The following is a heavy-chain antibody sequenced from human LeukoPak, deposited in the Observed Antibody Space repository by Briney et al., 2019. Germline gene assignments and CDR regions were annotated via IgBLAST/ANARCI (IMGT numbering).Heavy chain of an antibody. Sequence: GGSLRLSRKGSGYSFTSYWIGWVRQMPGKGLEWMGIIYPGDSDTRYSPSFQGQVTISADKSISAAYLQWSSLKASDTAMYYCATSPIIVGATSFDYWGQGTLVTVSS. CDR3: ATSPIIVGATSFDY. J-gene: IGHJ4*02. D-gene: IGHD1-26*01. CDR2: IYPGDSDT. CDR1: GYSFTSYW. V-gene: IGHV5-51*01.